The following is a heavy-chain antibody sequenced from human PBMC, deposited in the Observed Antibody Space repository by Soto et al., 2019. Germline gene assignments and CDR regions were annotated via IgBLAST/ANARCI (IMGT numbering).Heavy chain of an antibody. CDR1: GGSISSGGYY. CDR2: IYYSGST. D-gene: IGHD2-21*02. V-gene: IGHV4-31*03. J-gene: IGHJ6*03. Sequence: QVQLQELGPGLVKPSQTLSLTCTVSGGSISSGGYYWSWIRQHPGKGLEWIGYIYYSGSTYYNPSLKSRVTISVDTSKNQFSLKLSSVTAADTAVYYCASGGDGPGVYYYYMDVWGKGTTVTVSS. CDR3: ASGGDGPGVYYYYMDV.